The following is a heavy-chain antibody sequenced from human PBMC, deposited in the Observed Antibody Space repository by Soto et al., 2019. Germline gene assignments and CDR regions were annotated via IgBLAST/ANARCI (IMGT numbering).Heavy chain of an antibody. V-gene: IGHV1-69*12. CDR1: VGTFSSYA. D-gene: IGHD3-22*01. J-gene: IGHJ4*02. CDR3: ARGVFYYDSSGYYGGFAY. Sequence: QVQLVQSGAEVKKPGSSVKVSCKASVGTFSSYAISWVRQAPGQGLEWMGGTIPIFGTANYAQKFQGRVTITADESTSTAYMEVSSLRSEDTAVYYCARGVFYYDSSGYYGGFAYWGQGTLVTVSS. CDR2: TIPIFGTA.